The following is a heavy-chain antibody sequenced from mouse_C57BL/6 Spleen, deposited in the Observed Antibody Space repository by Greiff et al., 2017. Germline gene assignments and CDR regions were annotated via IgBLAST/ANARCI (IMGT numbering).Heavy chain of an antibody. CDR3: ARLYGSSYRYFDV. D-gene: IGHD1-1*01. CDR2: ISSGSSTI. CDR1: GFTFSDYG. V-gene: IGHV5-17*01. Sequence: EVKLVESGGGLVKPGGSLKLSCAASGFTFSDYGMHWVRQAPEKGLEWVAYISSGSSTIYYADTVKGRFTISRDNAKNTLFLQMTSLRSEDTAMYYCARLYGSSYRYFDVWGTGTTVTVSS. J-gene: IGHJ1*03.